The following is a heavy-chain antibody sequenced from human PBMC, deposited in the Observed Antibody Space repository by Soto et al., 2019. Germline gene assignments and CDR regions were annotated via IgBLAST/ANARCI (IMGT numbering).Heavy chain of an antibody. CDR3: ARNYYDSSVYFLDWFDP. V-gene: IGHV3-48*02. D-gene: IGHD3-22*01. J-gene: IGHJ5*02. CDR1: GFTFSSYS. Sequence: GGSLRLSCAASGFTFSSYSMNWVRQAPGKGLEWVSYISSSSSTIYYADSVKGRFTISRDNAKNSLYLQMNSLRDEDTAVYYCARNYYDSSVYFLDWFDPWGQGTLVTVSS. CDR2: ISSSSSTI.